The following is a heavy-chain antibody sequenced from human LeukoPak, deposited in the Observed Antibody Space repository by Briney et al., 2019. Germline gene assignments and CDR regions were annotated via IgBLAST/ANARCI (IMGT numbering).Heavy chain of an antibody. V-gene: IGHV3-30*02. CDR1: GFRLTTYG. D-gene: IGHD3-10*01. CDR2: IPFDGSDE. J-gene: IGHJ4*02. Sequence: GGSLRLSCEVSGFRLTTYGTHWVRQAPGKGLEWVAYIPFDGSDEYYVDSVKGRFSISRDNSKNTLFLQMDSLRPEDTAVYYCAKDEGTGVTMVRGPFDYWGQGTLVTVSS. CDR3: AKDEGTGVTMVRGPFDY.